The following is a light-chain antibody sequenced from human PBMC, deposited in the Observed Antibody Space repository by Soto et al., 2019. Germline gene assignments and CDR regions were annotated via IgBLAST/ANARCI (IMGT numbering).Light chain of an antibody. CDR3: QQRSNWPA. J-gene: IGKJ1*01. V-gene: IGKV3-11*01. Sequence: DILLTQSLATLSLSPGERATLSCRASQSVGISLAWFQQKPGQAPRLLIYDAPNRATGIPARFSGSGFGTDFTLNISSLDPEDFAVYYCQQRSNWPAVGQGTKVDIK. CDR2: DAP. CDR1: QSVGIS.